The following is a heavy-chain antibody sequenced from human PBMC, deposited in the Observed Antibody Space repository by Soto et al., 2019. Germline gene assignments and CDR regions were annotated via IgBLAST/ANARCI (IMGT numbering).Heavy chain of an antibody. D-gene: IGHD3-22*01. CDR2: IYYSGST. Sequence: SSETLSLTCTVSGGSIISGGYYWIWIRQHPGKGLEWIGYIYYSGSTYYNPSLKSRVTISVDTSKNQFSLKLSSVTAADTAVYYCARECYYDSSGCRWGMDVWGQGTTVTVSS. CDR3: ARECYYDSSGCRWGMDV. CDR1: GGSIISGGYY. V-gene: IGHV4-31*03. J-gene: IGHJ6*02.